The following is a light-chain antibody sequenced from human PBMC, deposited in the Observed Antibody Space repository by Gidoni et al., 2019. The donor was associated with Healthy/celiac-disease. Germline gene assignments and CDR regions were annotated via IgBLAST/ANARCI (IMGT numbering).Light chain of an antibody. CDR2: AAS. Sequence: AIRITQSPSSLSASTGDRVTITCRASQGISSYLAWYQKKPGKAPKLLSYAASTLKSGVPSRFSGSGSGTDLNLTISCLQYEDFATYYCQQYYSYPFTFGPGTKVDIK. V-gene: IGKV1-8*01. CDR1: QGISSY. J-gene: IGKJ3*01. CDR3: QQYYSYPFT.